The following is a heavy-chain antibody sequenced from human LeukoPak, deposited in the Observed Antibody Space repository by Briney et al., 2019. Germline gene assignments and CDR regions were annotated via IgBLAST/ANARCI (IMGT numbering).Heavy chain of an antibody. D-gene: IGHD3-10*01. CDR2: ISNKGDNT. CDR3: AGGGQSGPNY. J-gene: IGHJ4*02. CDR1: GFTFSSYE. Sequence: GGSLRLSCAASGFTFSSYEMNWVRQAPGKGLEYVSAISNKGDNTYYANSVKGRFTISRDNSKNTLYLQMGSLRAEDMAVYYCAGGGQSGPNYWGQGTLVTVSS. V-gene: IGHV3-64*01.